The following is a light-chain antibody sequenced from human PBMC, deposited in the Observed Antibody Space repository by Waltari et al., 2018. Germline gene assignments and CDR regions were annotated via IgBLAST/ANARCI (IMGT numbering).Light chain of an antibody. Sequence: EIMLTQSPRTLSLSPGERATLSCRASQSIGIYLAWYQQRPGQAPRLLISGASNRATGIPDRFSGSGSGTDFSLTISRLDPEDFAVYYCQHYVRLPVTFGHGTKVEIK. J-gene: IGKJ1*01. CDR3: QHYVRLPVT. V-gene: IGKV3-20*01. CDR2: GAS. CDR1: QSIGIY.